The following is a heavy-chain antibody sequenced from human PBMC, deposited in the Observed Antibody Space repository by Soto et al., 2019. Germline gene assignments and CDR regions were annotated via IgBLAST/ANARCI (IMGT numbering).Heavy chain of an antibody. CDR2: MTPNSGNT. J-gene: IGHJ5*02. CDR3: SRNPYGSGLFDP. D-gene: IGHD6-19*01. CDR1: GYNFIDYD. V-gene: IGHV1-8*01. Sequence: QVQLVQSGAEVKKPGASVKVSCKASGYNFIDYDINWMRQSTGQGLEWMGWMTPNSGNTGYAQKFQGSVTLTRDTSIGTAYMELSRLKTEDTAVYYCSRNPYGSGLFDPWGQGTLVTVSS.